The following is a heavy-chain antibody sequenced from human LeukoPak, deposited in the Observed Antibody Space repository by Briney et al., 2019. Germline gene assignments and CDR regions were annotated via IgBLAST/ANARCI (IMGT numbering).Heavy chain of an antibody. J-gene: IGHJ3*02. V-gene: IGHV1-69*13. CDR2: ITPIFGTA. CDR1: GGTFSSYA. Sequence: ASVKVSCKASGGTFSSYAISWVRQAPGQGLEWMGGITPIFGTANYAQKFQGRVTITADESTSTAYMELSSLRSEDTAVYYCARGRDIAAAGTDAFDIWGQGTMVTVSS. D-gene: IGHD6-13*01. CDR3: ARGRDIAAAGTDAFDI.